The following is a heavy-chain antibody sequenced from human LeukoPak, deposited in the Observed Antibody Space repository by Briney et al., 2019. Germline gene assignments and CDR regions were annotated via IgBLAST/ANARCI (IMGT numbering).Heavy chain of an antibody. Sequence: GGSLRLSCAASGFTFSSYWMHWVRQAPGKGLVWVSRIKSDGSCTSYADSVKGRFTISRDNSKNTLYLQMNSLRAEDTAVYYCTKRYYYGSGSYLAHMDVWRQGTTVTVS. CDR3: TKRYYYGSGSYLAHMDV. J-gene: IGHJ6*02. D-gene: IGHD3-10*01. CDR2: IKSDGSCT. CDR1: GFTFSSYW. V-gene: IGHV3-74*01.